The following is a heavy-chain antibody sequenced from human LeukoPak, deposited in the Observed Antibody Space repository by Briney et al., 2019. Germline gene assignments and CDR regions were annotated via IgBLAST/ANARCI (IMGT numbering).Heavy chain of an antibody. J-gene: IGHJ4*02. Sequence: GGSLRLSCAASGFTFSSYAMSWVRQAPGKGLEWVSAISGSGGSTYYADSVKGRFTISRDNSKNTLYLQMNSLRAEDTAVYYCAKDQGYVWGSYRFDYWGQGTLVTVSS. CDR1: GFTFSSYA. CDR3: AKDQGYVWGSYRFDY. CDR2: ISGSGGST. V-gene: IGHV3-23*01. D-gene: IGHD3-16*02.